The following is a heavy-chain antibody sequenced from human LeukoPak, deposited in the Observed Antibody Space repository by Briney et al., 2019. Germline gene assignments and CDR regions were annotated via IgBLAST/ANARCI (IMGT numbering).Heavy chain of an antibody. J-gene: IGHJ6*02. D-gene: IGHD3-10*01. CDR1: GDSVSSNSAT. CDR2: TYYRSKWYK. CDR3: ARDRMDYFGSGNIYYGMDV. V-gene: IGHV6-1*01. Sequence: SQTLSLTCAISGDSVSSNSATWNWIRQSPSRGLGWLGRTYYRSKWYKDYAESVKSRITINPDTSKNQFSLQLNSVTPEDTAVYYCARDRMDYFGSGNIYYGMDVWGQGTTVTVSS.